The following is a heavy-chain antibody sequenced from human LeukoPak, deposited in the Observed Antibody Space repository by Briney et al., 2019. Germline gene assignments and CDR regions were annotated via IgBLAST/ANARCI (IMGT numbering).Heavy chain of an antibody. D-gene: IGHD5/OR15-5a*01. CDR3: ARGRSDRRGSTTSPDYDY. CDR2: ISTSRSYI. V-gene: IGHV3-21*01. Sequence: PGGSLRLSCAASGFTFSSYSMNWVRQAPGKGLEWVSSISTSRSYIYYADSVKGRFTISRDNAKNSLYLQMNSLRAEDTAVYYCARGRSDRRGSTTSPDYDYWGQGTLVTVSS. CDR1: GFTFSSYS. J-gene: IGHJ4*02.